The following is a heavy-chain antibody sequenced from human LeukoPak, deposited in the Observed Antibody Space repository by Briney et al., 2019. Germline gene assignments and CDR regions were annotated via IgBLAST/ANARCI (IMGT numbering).Heavy chain of an antibody. V-gene: IGHV3-21*01. J-gene: IGHJ6*02. CDR1: GFTFRGYT. CDR2: ISSSSSYI. D-gene: IGHD2-15*01. Sequence: GGSLRLSCAASGFTFRGYTMNWARQAPGKGLEWVSSISSSSSYIYYADSMKGRFTISRDNAKNSLYLQMNSLRAEDTAVYYCARDRGYCSGGSCYPNYYGMDVWGQGTTVTVSS. CDR3: ARDRGYCSGGSCYPNYYGMDV.